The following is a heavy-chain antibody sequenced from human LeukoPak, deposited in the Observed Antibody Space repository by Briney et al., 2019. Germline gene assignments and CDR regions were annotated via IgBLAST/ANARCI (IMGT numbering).Heavy chain of an antibody. D-gene: IGHD6-13*01. CDR2: ISSSSSTI. CDR1: GFTFSSYS. J-gene: IGHJ4*02. CDR3: ARETPLGTRESIAAAGTEDY. V-gene: IGHV3-48*01. Sequence: PGGSLRLSCAASGFTFSSYSMNWVRQAPGKGLEWVSYISSSSSTIYYADSVKGRFTISRDNAMNSLYLQMNSLRAEDTAVYYCARETPLGTRESIAAAGTEDYWGQGTLVTVSS.